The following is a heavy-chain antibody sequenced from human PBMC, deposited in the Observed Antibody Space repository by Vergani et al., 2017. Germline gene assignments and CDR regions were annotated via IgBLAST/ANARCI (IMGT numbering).Heavy chain of an antibody. CDR2: IYYSGST. V-gene: IGHV4-30-4*08. Sequence: QVQLQESGPGLVKPSETLSLTCTVSGGSVSSGSYYWSWIRQPPGKGLEWIGYIYYSGSTYYNPSLKSRVTISVDTSKNQFSLKLSSVTAADTAVYYCARQAKGYSYGGDAFDIWGQGTMVTVSS. D-gene: IGHD5-18*01. J-gene: IGHJ3*02. CDR1: GGSVSSGSYY. CDR3: ARQAKGYSYGGDAFDI.